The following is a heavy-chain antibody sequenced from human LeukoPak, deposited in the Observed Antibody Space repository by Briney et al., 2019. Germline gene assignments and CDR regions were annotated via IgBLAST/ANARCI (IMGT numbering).Heavy chain of an antibody. CDR1: GFTFSGSA. CDR3: RIVVITQVTVDY. V-gene: IGHV3-73*01. J-gene: IGHJ4*02. D-gene: IGHD3-22*01. CDR2: IRSKANSYAT. Sequence: PGGSLILSCAAAGFTFSGSAMHWVRQASGKGLEWVGRIRSKANSYATAYAASVQGRITISRADSKNTANLQMNSLKTEDTAVYYCRIVVITQVTVDYWGQGTLVTVSS.